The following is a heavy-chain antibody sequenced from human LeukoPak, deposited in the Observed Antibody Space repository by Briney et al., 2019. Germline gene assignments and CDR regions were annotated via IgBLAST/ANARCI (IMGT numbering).Heavy chain of an antibody. D-gene: IGHD5-18*01. Sequence: VASVKVSCKASEYTSTAYYMHWVRQAPGQGLEWMGWIYPNSGGTKYTQKFQSRVTMTRDTSISTAYMELTRLTSDDTAVYYCARDGDSPMVEFDYWGQGTLVTVSS. J-gene: IGHJ4*02. CDR3: ARDGDSPMVEFDY. CDR1: EYTSTAYY. CDR2: IYPNSGGT. V-gene: IGHV1-2*02.